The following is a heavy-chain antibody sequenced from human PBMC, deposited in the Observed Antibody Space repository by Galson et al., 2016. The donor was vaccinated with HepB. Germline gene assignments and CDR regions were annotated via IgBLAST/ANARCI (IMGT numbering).Heavy chain of an antibody. CDR3: AGGRPLLDMTTIRFDS. D-gene: IGHD5-24*01. Sequence: SETLSLTCAVYSGSFSGYYWNWIRQPPGKGLEWIGEINHSGSTNYNPSLKSRVTFSVHTSERQFSLKLFSVTAADTAVYCCAGGRPLLDMTTIRFDSWGQGTLVTVSS. CDR1: SGSFSGYY. V-gene: IGHV4-34*01. CDR2: INHSGST. J-gene: IGHJ4*02.